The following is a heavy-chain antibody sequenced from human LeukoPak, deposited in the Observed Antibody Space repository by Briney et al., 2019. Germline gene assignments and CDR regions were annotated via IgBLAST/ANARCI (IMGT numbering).Heavy chain of an antibody. Sequence: SETLSLTCTVSGGSISSGGYYWSWIRQHPGTGLEWIGYIYYSGSTNYNPSLKSRVIISVDTSKNQFSLKLSSVAAADTAVYYCARDYGDYFDYWGQGTLVTVSS. V-gene: IGHV4-61*08. CDR3: ARDYGDYFDY. CDR1: GGSISSGGYY. D-gene: IGHD4-17*01. CDR2: IYYSGST. J-gene: IGHJ4*02.